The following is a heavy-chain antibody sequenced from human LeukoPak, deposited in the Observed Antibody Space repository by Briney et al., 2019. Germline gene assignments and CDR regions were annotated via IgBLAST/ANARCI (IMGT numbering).Heavy chain of an antibody. J-gene: IGHJ6*02. D-gene: IGHD3-10*01. CDR3: ARRGTPNYYGSMDV. CDR1: GGSISSSSYY. CDR2: IYYSGST. Sequence: SETLSLTCTVSGGSISSSSYYWGWIRQPPGKGLEWIGSIYYSGSTYYNPSLKSRVTISVDTSKNQFSLRLSSVTAADTAVYYCARRGTPNYYGSMDVWGQGTTVTVSS. V-gene: IGHV4-39*01.